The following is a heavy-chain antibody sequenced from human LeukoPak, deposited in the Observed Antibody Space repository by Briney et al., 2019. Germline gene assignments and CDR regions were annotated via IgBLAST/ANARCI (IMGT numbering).Heavy chain of an antibody. CDR1: GGSISSGSYY. D-gene: IGHD3-3*01. CDR2: IYTSGST. Sequence: PSQTLSLTCTVSGGSISSGSYYWSWIRQPAGKGLEWIGRIYTSGSTNYKSSLKSRVTISVGTSKNQFSLKLRSVTAADTAVYYCARQPGSFTYYDFWSGYYTLNWFDPWGQGTLVTVSS. CDR3: ARQPGSFTYYDFWSGYYTLNWFDP. J-gene: IGHJ5*02. V-gene: IGHV4-61*02.